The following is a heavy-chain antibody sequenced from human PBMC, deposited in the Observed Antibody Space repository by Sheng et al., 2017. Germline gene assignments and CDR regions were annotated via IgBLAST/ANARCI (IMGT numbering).Heavy chain of an antibody. CDR1: GFTVSSNY. CDR2: LYSGGST. CDR3: ATDTSGWSGGSDY. D-gene: IGHD6-19*01. J-gene: IGHJ4*02. V-gene: IGHV3-66*02. Sequence: EVQLVESGGGLVQPGGSLRLSCVASGFTVSSNYMSWVRQAPGKGLEWVSVLYSGGSTYYADSVKGRFTISRDNSKNALYLQMDSLRAEDTAVYYCATDTSGWSGGSDYWGQGTLVTVSS.